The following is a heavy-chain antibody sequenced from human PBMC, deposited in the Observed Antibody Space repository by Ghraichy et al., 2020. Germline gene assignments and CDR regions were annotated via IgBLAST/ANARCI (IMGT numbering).Heavy chain of an antibody. D-gene: IGHD4-11*01. CDR1: GYSISSGYY. J-gene: IGHJ4*02. CDR2: IYHSGST. V-gene: IGHV4-38-2*01. CDR3: ASDYSNYRFDF. Sequence: SETLSLTCAVSGYSISSGYYWGWVRQPPGKGLEWIGSIYHSGSTYYNPSLKSRVTISVDTSKNQFSLKLSSVTAADTAMYYCASDYSNYRFDFWGQGTLVTVSS.